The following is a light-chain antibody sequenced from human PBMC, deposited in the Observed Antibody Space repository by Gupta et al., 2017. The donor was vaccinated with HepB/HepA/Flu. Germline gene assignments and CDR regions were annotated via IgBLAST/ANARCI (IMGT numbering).Light chain of an antibody. CDR1: QSLLHSNGFTY. J-gene: IGKJ1*01. V-gene: IGKV2-28*01. CDR2: LGA. CDR3: MQPLHTPWT. Sequence: DILLTQSPLSLPVTPGEPASISCRSSQSLLHSNGFTYLDWYLQKPGQSPQLLLSLGAHRAPGVPDRISGSGSGTDITLKISRVEAEDVGVYYCMQPLHTPWTFGQGTKVEIK.